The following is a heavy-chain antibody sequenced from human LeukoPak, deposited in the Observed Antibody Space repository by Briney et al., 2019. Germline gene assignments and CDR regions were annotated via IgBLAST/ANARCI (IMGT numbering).Heavy chain of an antibody. V-gene: IGHV4-59*01. Sequence: SGTLSLTCSVSGGSLSGYTRSWIPHPPRKGLEWIGYIYFSGSTNYNPSPRSRVTISEDTSRNQVSLELRSVTAADTAIYYCARAFPHLDVWGKRTTVTVSS. J-gene: IGHJ6*04. CDR2: IYFSGST. CDR1: GGSLSGYT. CDR3: ARAFPHLDV.